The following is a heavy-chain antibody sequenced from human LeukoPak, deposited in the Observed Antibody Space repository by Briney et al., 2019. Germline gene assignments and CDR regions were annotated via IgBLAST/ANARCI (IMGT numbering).Heavy chain of an antibody. CDR1: GGSFSGYY. Sequence: SETLSLTCAVYGGSFSGYYWSWIRQPPGKGLEWIGEINHSGSTNYNPSLKSRVTISVDTSKNQFSLKLSSVTAADTAVYYCAMTLGYCSSTSCVRGPPYAFDIWGRGTMVTVSS. CDR3: AMTLGYCSSTSCVRGPPYAFDI. J-gene: IGHJ3*02. D-gene: IGHD2-2*03. CDR2: INHSGST. V-gene: IGHV4-34*01.